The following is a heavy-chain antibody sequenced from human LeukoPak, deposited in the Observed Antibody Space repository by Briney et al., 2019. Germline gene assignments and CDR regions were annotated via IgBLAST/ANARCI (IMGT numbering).Heavy chain of an antibody. Sequence: GSLRLSCAASGFTFSNAWMSWVRQAPGKGLEWVGRIKSKTDGGTTDYAAPVKGRFTISRDDSKNTLYLQMNSLKNEDTAVYYCTTDYCSSTSCAWYYYDSSGYWGQGTLVTVSS. D-gene: IGHD3-22*01. CDR2: IKSKTDGGTT. J-gene: IGHJ4*02. CDR1: GFTFSNAW. V-gene: IGHV3-15*01. CDR3: TTDYCSSTSCAWYYYDSSGY.